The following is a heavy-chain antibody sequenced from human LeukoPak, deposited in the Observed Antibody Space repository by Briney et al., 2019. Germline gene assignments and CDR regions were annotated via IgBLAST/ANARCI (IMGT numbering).Heavy chain of an antibody. CDR2: MNPNSGNT. J-gene: IGHJ3*02. Sequence: ASVKVSCKASGYTFTSYDINWVRQATGQGLEWMGWMNPNSGNTGYAQKFQGRVTMTRNTSIGTAYMELSSLRSEDTAVYYCARGMINYYDSSGYDDAFDIWGQGTMVTVSS. CDR1: GYTFTSYD. D-gene: IGHD3-22*01. CDR3: ARGMINYYDSSGYDDAFDI. V-gene: IGHV1-8*01.